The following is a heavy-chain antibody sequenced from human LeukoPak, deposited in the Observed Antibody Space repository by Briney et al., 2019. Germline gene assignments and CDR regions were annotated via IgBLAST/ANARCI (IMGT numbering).Heavy chain of an antibody. V-gene: IGHV1-69*04. CDR1: GGTFSSYA. Sequence: SVKVFCKASGGTFSSYAISWVRQAPGQGLEWMGRIIPIFGIANYAQKFQGRVTITADKSTSTAYMELSSLRSEDTAVYYCARHIVVVPAASGVLDYWGQGTLVTVSS. CDR2: IIPIFGIA. D-gene: IGHD2-2*01. CDR3: ARHIVVVPAASGVLDY. J-gene: IGHJ4*02.